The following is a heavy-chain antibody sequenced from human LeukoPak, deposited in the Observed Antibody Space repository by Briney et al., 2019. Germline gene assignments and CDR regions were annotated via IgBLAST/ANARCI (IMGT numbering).Heavy chain of an antibody. CDR3: ARGSRTVVTTKFARGHYMDV. D-gene: IGHD5-12*01. V-gene: IGHV3-23*01. CDR2: ISPSGGGT. Sequence: GGSLRLSCAASGFIFRYYGMNWVRQAPGKGLEWVSGISPSGGGTYYADSVKGRFTISRDDSKNTLYLQMNSLRAEDTAVYYSARGSRTVVTTKFARGHYMDVWGKGTTVTVSS. J-gene: IGHJ6*03. CDR1: GFIFRYYG.